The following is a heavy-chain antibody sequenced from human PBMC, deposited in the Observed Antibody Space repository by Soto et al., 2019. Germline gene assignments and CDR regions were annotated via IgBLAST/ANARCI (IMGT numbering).Heavy chain of an antibody. J-gene: IGHJ4*02. CDR2: INAGNGNT. V-gene: IGHV1-3*05. CDR1: GYTFTSYA. Sequence: QVQLVQSGAEEKKPGASVKVSCKASGYTFTSYAMHWVRQAPGQRLEWMGWINAGNGNTKYSQKFQGRVTTTRDPPASTAYMELSSLRAEDTAVYSCASSFVVVTALAYWGQGTLVTVSS. CDR3: ASSFVVVTALAY. D-gene: IGHD2-21*02.